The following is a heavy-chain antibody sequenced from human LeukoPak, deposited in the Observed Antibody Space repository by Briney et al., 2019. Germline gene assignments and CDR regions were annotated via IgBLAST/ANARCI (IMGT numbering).Heavy chain of an antibody. CDR2: ISAYNGNT. CDR3: ARDPTYVSKQQLDYYYGMDV. D-gene: IGHD6-13*01. J-gene: IGHJ6*04. V-gene: IGHV1-18*04. Sequence: ASVKVSCKASGYTFTSYGISWVRQAPGQGLEWMGWISAYNGNTNYAQKLQGRVTMITDTSTSTAYMELRSLRSDDTAVYYCARDPTYVSKQQLDYYYGMDVWGKGTTVTVSS. CDR1: GYTFTSYG.